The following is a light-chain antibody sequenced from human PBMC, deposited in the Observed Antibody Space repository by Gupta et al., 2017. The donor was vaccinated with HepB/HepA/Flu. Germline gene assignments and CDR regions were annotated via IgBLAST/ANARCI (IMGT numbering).Light chain of an antibody. CDR1: EGVSGW. J-gene: IGKJ3*01. V-gene: IGKV1-12*02. Sequence: DVQMTQSPSSVSASIGDTVTITCRASEGVSGWLAWSQQKPGKAPKLLISSAFTLQSGVPSRFSGTGSGTDFALTITNLQPDDYATYYCQQANKFPYTFGPGTTVDVK. CDR2: SAF. CDR3: QQANKFPYT.